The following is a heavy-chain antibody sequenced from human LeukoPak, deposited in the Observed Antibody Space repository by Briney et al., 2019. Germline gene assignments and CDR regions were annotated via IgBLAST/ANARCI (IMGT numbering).Heavy chain of an antibody. V-gene: IGHV1-18*01. CDR1: GYTFTSYG. CDR2: ISAYNGNT. J-gene: IGHJ6*03. Sequence: ASVKVSCKASGYTFTSYGISWVRQAPGQGLEWMGWISAYNGNTNYAQKLQGRVTMTTDTSTSTAYMELGSLRSDDTAVYYCARSYPGRGSYYYYYYYYMDVWGKGTTVTVSS. CDR3: ARSYPGRGSYYYYYYYYMDV. D-gene: IGHD1-26*01.